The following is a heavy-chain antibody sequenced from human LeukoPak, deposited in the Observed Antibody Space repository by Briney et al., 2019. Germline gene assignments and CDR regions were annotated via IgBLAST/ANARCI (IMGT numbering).Heavy chain of an antibody. CDR3: ASHYDSSGYHDY. D-gene: IGHD3-22*01. CDR1: GGSISSYY. V-gene: IGHV4-4*07. Sequence: IPSETLSLTCTVSGGSISSYYWSWIRQPAGKGLEWIGRIYTSGSTNYNPSLKSRVTMSVDTSKNQFSLKLSSVTAADTAVYYCASHYDSSGYHDYWGQGTLVTVSS. J-gene: IGHJ4*02. CDR2: IYTSGST.